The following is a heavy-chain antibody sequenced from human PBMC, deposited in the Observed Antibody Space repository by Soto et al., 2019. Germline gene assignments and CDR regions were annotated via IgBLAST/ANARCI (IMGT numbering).Heavy chain of an antibody. CDR2: ISGSGGSI. CDR1: GFIFSSSA. CDR3: AKGGGDSHLYSMDV. J-gene: IGHJ6*02. D-gene: IGHD2-21*02. Sequence: GGSLRLSCSASGFIFSSSAMNWVRQAPGKGLEWVSAISGSGGSIYYADSVKGRFTISRDNSKTTLYLEMDSLRAEDTAVYYCAKGGGDSHLYSMDVWGQGTTVTVPS. V-gene: IGHV3-23*01.